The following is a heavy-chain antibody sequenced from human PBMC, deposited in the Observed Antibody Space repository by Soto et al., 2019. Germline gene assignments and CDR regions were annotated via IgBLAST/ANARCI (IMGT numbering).Heavy chain of an antibody. J-gene: IGHJ4*02. Sequence: EVQLVESGGGLVQPGGSLRLSCTVSGFTFSGHWMSWVRQAPGKGLEWVANIRQDGSDTYYVDSVRGRFTISRDNARXXXXXXXXXXXXXXXXXXXXXXXXXXXXXXXXXXYFDYWGQGTLVTVSS. V-gene: IGHV3-7*01. CDR2: IRQDGSDT. CDR1: GFTFSGHW. CDR3: XXXXXXXXXXXXXXYFDY.